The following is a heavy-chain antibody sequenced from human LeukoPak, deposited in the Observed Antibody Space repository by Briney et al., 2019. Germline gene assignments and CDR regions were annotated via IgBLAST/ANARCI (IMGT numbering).Heavy chain of an antibody. V-gene: IGHV3-23*01. J-gene: IGHJ4*02. D-gene: IGHD3-22*01. CDR3: AKRGSWGYDSSGYHSYFDY. CDR1: GFTFSSYA. Sequence: PGGSLRLSCAASGFTFSSYAMSWVRQAPGKGLEWVSAISGSGGSTYYADSVKGRFTISRDNSKNTLYLQMNSLRAEDTAVYYCAKRGSWGYDSSGYHSYFDYWGQGTLVTVSS. CDR2: ISGSGGST.